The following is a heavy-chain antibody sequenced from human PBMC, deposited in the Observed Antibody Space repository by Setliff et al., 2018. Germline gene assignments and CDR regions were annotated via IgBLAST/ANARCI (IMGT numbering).Heavy chain of an antibody. CDR1: GASISGDGYY. D-gene: IGHD3-3*01. CDR3: ARMSGFLYMDV. V-gene: IGHV4-31*03. J-gene: IGHJ6*03. Sequence: SETLSLTCIVSGASISGDGYYWSWIRQHPGKGLEWIGYIYYSGSTYYNPSLKSRVTISLDTSKNQFSLELTSVTAADTAVYYCARMSGFLYMDVWGKGTPVTVSS. CDR2: IYYSGST.